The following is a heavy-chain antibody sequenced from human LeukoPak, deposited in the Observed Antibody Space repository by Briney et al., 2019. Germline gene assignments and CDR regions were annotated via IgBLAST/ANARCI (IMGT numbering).Heavy chain of an antibody. CDR2: IYTSGST. J-gene: IGHJ5*02. D-gene: IGHD6-13*01. Sequence: SETLSLTCTVSGGSISSYYWSWIRQPAGKGLEWIWRIYTSGSTNYNPSLKSRVTMSVDTSENQFSLKLSSVTAADTAVYYCARDLGGYSSRSYNWFDPWGQGTLVTVSS. CDR1: GGSISSYY. CDR3: ARDLGGYSSRSYNWFDP. V-gene: IGHV4-4*07.